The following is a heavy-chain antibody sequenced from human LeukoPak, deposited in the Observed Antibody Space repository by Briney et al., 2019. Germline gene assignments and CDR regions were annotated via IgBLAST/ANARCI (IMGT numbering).Heavy chain of an antibody. Sequence: GGSLRLSCAASGFIVNSNYMSWVRQAPGKGLEWVSSIFSGGTTYYADSVKGRFTISRDNSKNTLYLQMNSLRAEDTAVYYCAKTGSYCSGGSCYFDYWGQGTLVTVSS. CDR1: GFIVNSNY. CDR2: IFSGGTT. D-gene: IGHD2-15*01. V-gene: IGHV3-66*02. J-gene: IGHJ4*02. CDR3: AKTGSYCSGGSCYFDY.